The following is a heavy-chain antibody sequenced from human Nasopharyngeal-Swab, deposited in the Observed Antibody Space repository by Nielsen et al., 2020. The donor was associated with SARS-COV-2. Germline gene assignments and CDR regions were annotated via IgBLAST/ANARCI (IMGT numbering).Heavy chain of an antibody. V-gene: IGHV4-61*09. CDR1: GGSITNGNYQ. D-gene: IGHD4/OR15-4a*01. J-gene: IGHJ4*02. CDR2: IYTSGDT. Sequence: SETLSLTCTVSGGSITNGNYQWSWIRQPAGKGLEWLGHIYTSGDTKYNASLESRVTISADTSKNQFSLKLTSVTAADTAVFYCARDRWGMLPTHLGQGILVTVSS. CDR3: ARDRWGMLPTH.